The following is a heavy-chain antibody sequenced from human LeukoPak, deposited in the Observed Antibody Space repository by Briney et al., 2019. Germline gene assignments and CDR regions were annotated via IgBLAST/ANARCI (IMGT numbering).Heavy chain of an antibody. V-gene: IGHV4-4*02. CDR2: INHSGST. D-gene: IGHD6-6*01. CDR1: GGSISSSNW. J-gene: IGHJ4*02. Sequence: SETLSLTCAVSGGSISSSNWWSWVRQPPGKGLEWIGEINHSGSTNYNPSLKSRVTISVDTSKNQFSLKLSSVTAADTAVYYCARDPYSSSSSLDYWGQGTLVTVSS. CDR3: ARDPYSSSSSLDY.